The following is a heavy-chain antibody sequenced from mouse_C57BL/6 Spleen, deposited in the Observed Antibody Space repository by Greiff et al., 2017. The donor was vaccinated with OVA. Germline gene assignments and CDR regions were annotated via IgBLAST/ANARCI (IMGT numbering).Heavy chain of an antibody. CDR1: GYSITSGYY. V-gene: IGHV3-6*01. J-gene: IGHJ2*01. Sequence: EVQLQESGPGLVKPSQSLSLTCSVTGYSITSGYYWNWIRQFPGNKLEWMGYISYDGSNNYNPSLKNRISITRDTSKNQFFLKLNSVTTEDTATYYCAREAGVNSYYFDYWGQGTTLTVSS. D-gene: IGHD1-3*01. CDR3: AREAGVNSYYFDY. CDR2: ISYDGSN.